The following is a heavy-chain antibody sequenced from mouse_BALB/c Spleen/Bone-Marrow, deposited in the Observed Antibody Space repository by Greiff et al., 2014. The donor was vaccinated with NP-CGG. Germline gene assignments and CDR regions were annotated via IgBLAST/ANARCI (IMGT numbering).Heavy chain of an antibody. J-gene: IGHJ3*01. D-gene: IGHD1-1*01. CDR1: GFSLTGYG. Sequence: VMLVESGPGLVAPSQSLSITCTVSGFSLTGYGVNWVRQPPGKGLEWLGMIWGDGSTDYNSALKSRLSISKDNSKIQVFLKMNRLQTDDTARYYCARESYYYGSPWFAYWGQGTLVTVSA. CDR3: ARESYYYGSPWFAY. CDR2: IWGDGST. V-gene: IGHV2-6-7*01.